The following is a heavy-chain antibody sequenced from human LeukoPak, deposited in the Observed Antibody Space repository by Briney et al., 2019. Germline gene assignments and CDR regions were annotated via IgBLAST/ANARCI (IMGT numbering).Heavy chain of an antibody. CDR3: ARGDYCSGGSCYREYFQH. CDR2: ISSSSSYI. CDR1: GFTFSSYA. Sequence: GGSLRLSCAASGFTFSSYAMSWVRQAPGKGLEWVSFISSSSSYIYYADSVKGRFTISRDNAKNSLYLQMNSLRAEDTAVYYCARGDYCSGGSCYREYFQHWGQGTLVTVSS. J-gene: IGHJ1*01. D-gene: IGHD2-15*01. V-gene: IGHV3-21*01.